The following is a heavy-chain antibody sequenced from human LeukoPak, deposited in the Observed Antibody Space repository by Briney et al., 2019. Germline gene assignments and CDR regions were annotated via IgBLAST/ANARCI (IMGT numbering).Heavy chain of an antibody. J-gene: IGHJ5*02. CDR2: VYSGGST. CDR1: GGSISGYY. Sequence: SETLSLTCTASGGSISGYYWSWIWQPAGKGLEWIGRVYSGGSTNYNPSFESRVTMSVDTSKNQISLRLSSVTAADTAVYYCARGSPSTSAVPASWGQGTLVTVSS. CDR3: ARGSPSTSAVPAS. D-gene: IGHD2-2*01. V-gene: IGHV4-4*07.